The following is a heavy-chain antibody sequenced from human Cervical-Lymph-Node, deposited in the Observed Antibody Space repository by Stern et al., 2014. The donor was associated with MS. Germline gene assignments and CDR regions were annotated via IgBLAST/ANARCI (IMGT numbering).Heavy chain of an antibody. D-gene: IGHD2-21*02. CDR1: GFSLSTSGVC. CDR3: ARGDCFSYYFDS. J-gene: IGHJ4*02. V-gene: IGHV2-70*01. Sequence: QVTLRESGPALVKPTQTLTLTCTFSGFSLSTSGVCVSWIRQPPGKALEWLTLIDWYDDKYYSPSLKTRLTISKDTSKNQVVLTMTNMDPVDTATYYCARGDCFSYYFDSWGQGTLVTVSS. CDR2: IDWYDDK.